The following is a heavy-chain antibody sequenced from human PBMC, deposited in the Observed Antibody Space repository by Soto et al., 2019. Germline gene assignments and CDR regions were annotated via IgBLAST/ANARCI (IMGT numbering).Heavy chain of an antibody. CDR2: IYYSGST. D-gene: IGHD3-3*01. Sequence: SETLSLTCTVSGGSISSGGYYWSWIRQHPGKGLEWIGYIYYSGSTYYNPSLKSRVTISVDTSKNQFSLKLNSVTAADTAVYYCARTSIFGVVTPPYGMDVWGQGTTVTVSS. CDR1: GGSISSGGYY. J-gene: IGHJ6*02. CDR3: ARTSIFGVVTPPYGMDV. V-gene: IGHV4-31*03.